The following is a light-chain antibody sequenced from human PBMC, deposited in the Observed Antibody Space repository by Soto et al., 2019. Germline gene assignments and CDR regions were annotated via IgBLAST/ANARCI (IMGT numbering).Light chain of an antibody. CDR2: GAY. CDR3: QQYNNWPPIT. CDR1: QSISTN. V-gene: IGKV3-15*01. J-gene: IGKJ5*01. Sequence: EIVLRQSPATLSVSPGERATLSCRASQSISTNLAWYQQKPGQAPRLLIYGAYTRATAIPARFTGSGSGTEFTLTISGLQPEDFAVYYCQQYNNWPPITFGQGTRLEI.